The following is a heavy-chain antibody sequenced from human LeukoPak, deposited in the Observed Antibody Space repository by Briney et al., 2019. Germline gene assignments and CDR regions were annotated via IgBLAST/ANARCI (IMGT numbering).Heavy chain of an antibody. D-gene: IGHD6-19*01. CDR1: GFTFSSYA. V-gene: IGHV3-30*04. J-gene: IGHJ4*02. CDR2: KSYDGSNK. Sequence: PGGSLRLSCAASGFTFSSYAMHWVRQAPGKGLEWVAVKSYDGSNKYYADSVKGRFTISRDNSKNTLYLQMNSLRAEDTAVYYCARDLYSSGWFDYWGQGTLVTVSS. CDR3: ARDLYSSGWFDY.